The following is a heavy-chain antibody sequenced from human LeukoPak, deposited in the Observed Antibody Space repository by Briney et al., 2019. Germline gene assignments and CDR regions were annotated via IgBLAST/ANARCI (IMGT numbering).Heavy chain of an antibody. D-gene: IGHD3-10*01. V-gene: IGHV3-74*01. J-gene: IGHJ5*02. CDR2: IKSDGST. Sequence: GGSLRLSCAASGFTFSSYWMSWVRQTPGKGLVWVSRIKSDGSTIYADSVKGRFTISRDNAKNTLYLKMNSLRAGDTAIYYCARAVTYFYGSVTYDWFDPWGQGTLVTVSS. CDR3: ARAVTYFYGSVTYDWFDP. CDR1: GFTFSSYW.